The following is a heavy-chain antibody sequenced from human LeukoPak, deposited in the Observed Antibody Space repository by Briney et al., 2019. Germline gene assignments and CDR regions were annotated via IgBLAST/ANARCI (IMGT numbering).Heavy chain of an antibody. D-gene: IGHD3-22*01. Sequence: GGSLRLSCAASGFTFSSYSMNWVRQAPGKGLEWVSSISSSSSYIYYADSVKGRFTISRDNAKNSLYLQMNSLRAEDTAVYYCARDLIYYDSSGSKGPSWGQGPMVTVSS. CDR1: GFTFSSYS. J-gene: IGHJ3*01. CDR2: ISSSSSYI. V-gene: IGHV3-21*01. CDR3: ARDLIYYDSSGSKGPS.